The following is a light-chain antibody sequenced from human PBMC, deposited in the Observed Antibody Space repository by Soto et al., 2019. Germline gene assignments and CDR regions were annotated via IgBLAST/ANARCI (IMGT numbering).Light chain of an antibody. CDR2: DAS. J-gene: IGKJ1*01. CDR3: QQYNSWLWT. Sequence: TVSASKGDRVTITCRASQTISTWMAWYQQKPGKAPKLLVYDASTLQSGVASRFSGSGSGTEFTLIISSLQSEDSAVYYCQQYNSWLWTFGQGTMVDI. V-gene: IGKV1-5*01. CDR1: QTISTW.